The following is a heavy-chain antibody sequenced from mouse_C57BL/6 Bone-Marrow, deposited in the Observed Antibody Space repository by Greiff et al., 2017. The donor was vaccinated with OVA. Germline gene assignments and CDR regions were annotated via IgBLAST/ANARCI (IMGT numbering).Heavy chain of an antibody. CDR3: ARAGDGYAYFDY. D-gene: IGHD2-2*01. Sequence: EVNLVESGPGLVKPSRTVFLTCTVTGISITTGNYRWSWIRQFPGNKLEWIGYIYYSGTITYNPSLTSRTTITRDTPKNQFFLEMNSLTAEDTATYYCARAGDGYAYFDYWGQGTTLTVSS. V-gene: IGHV3-5*01. CDR1: GISITTGNYR. J-gene: IGHJ2*01. CDR2: IYYSGTI.